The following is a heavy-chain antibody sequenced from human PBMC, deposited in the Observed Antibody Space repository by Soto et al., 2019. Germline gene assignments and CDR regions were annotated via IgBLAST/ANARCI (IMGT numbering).Heavy chain of an antibody. CDR2: ISYDGSNK. CDR1: GFTFSSYG. D-gene: IGHD3-3*01. Sequence: PGGSLRLSCAASGFTFSSYGMHWVRQAPGKGLEWVAVISYDGSNKYYADSVKGRFTISRDNSKNTLYLQMNSLRAEDTAVYYCAKGRDEGSGYRSPPWFDPWGQGTLVTVSS. V-gene: IGHV3-30*18. J-gene: IGHJ5*02. CDR3: AKGRDEGSGYRSPPWFDP.